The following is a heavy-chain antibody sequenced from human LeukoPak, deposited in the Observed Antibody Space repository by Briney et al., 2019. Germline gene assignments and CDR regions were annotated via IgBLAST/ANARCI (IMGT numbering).Heavy chain of an antibody. J-gene: IGHJ4*02. CDR2: ISYDGSNK. Sequence: PGGSLRLSCAASGFTFSSYAMHWVRQAPGKGLEWVAVISYDGSNKYYADSVKGRFTISRDNSKNTLYLQMNSLRAEDTAVYYCARDGFSCSGGSCYPKSLDYWGQGTLVTVSS. CDR1: GFTFSSYA. V-gene: IGHV3-30-3*01. D-gene: IGHD2-15*01. CDR3: ARDGFSCSGGSCYPKSLDY.